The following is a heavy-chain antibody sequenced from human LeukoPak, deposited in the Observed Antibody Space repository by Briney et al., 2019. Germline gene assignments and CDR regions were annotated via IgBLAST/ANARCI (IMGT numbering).Heavy chain of an antibody. CDR3: ARDHLAYYDSSGYCPFDY. V-gene: IGHV1-69*13. J-gene: IGHJ4*02. CDR1: GGTFSSYA. Sequence: SVKVSCKASGGTFSSYAISWVRQAPGQGLEWMGGIIPIFGTANYAQKFQGRVTITADESTSTAYMELSSLRSEDTAVYYCARDHLAYYDSSGYCPFDYWGQGTPVTVSS. CDR2: IIPIFGTA. D-gene: IGHD3-22*01.